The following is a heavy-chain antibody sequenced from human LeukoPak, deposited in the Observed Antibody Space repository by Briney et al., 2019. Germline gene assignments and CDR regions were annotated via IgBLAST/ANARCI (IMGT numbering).Heavy chain of an antibody. J-gene: IGHJ4*02. CDR2: LNREDDEA. Sequence: GASVKVSCKVSGNTPTDFSMHWVRQAPGKGLEWMGGLNREDDEAIYAPHFQGRVSVTEDTSTDTAYMELSNLRSEDTAVYYCATLDSYYDNSGRPLLPDWGQGTLVTVSS. D-gene: IGHD3-22*01. V-gene: IGHV1-24*01. CDR1: GNTPTDFS. CDR3: ATLDSYYDNSGRPLLPD.